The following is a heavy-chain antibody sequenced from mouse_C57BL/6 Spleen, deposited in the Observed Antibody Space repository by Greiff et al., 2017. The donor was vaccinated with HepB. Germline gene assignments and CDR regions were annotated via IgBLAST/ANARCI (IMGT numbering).Heavy chain of an antibody. V-gene: IGHV1-59*01. CDR3: LYYGYDNAMDY. CDR2: IDPSDSYT. Sequence: VQLQQPGAELVRPGTSVKLSCKASGYTFTSYWMHWVKQRPGQGLEWIGVIDPSDSYTNYNQKFKGKATLTVDTSSSTAYMQLSSLTSEDSAVYYCLYYGYDNAMDYWGQGTSVTVSS. J-gene: IGHJ4*01. D-gene: IGHD2-2*01. CDR1: GYTFTSYW.